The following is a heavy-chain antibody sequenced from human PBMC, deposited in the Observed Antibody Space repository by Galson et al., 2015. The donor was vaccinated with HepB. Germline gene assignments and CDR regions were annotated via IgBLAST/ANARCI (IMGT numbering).Heavy chain of an antibody. CDR1: GYTFTSYY. J-gene: IGHJ4*02. D-gene: IGHD3-3*01. CDR2: INPSGGST. Sequence: SVKVSCKASGYTFTSYYMHWVRQAPGQGLEWMGIINPSGGSTSYAQKFQGRVTMTRDTSTSTVYMELSSLRSEDTAVYYCARSAHAWYRLEWLFFAYWGQGTLVTVSS. V-gene: IGHV1-46*01. CDR3: ARSAHAWYRLEWLFFAY.